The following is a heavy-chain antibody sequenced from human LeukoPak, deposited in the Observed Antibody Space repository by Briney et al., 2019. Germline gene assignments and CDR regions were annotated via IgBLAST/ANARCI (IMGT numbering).Heavy chain of an antibody. Sequence: GGSLRLSCAASGFTFSNYGTHWVRQAPGKGLEWVAVIWSDGSNKFYVDSVRGRFTISRDNSKNTLYLQMNSLRDEDTAVYFCARVTRDGYFDYWGQGTLVTVSS. V-gene: IGHV3-33*01. CDR1: GFTFSNYG. D-gene: IGHD5-24*01. CDR2: IWSDGSNK. CDR3: ARVTRDGYFDY. J-gene: IGHJ4*02.